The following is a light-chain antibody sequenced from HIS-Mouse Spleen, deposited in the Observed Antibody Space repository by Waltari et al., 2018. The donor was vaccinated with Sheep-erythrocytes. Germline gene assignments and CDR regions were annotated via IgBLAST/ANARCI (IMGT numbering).Light chain of an antibody. CDR3: CSYAGSYNHV. V-gene: IGLV2-11*01. CDR2: AFS. Sequence: QSALTQPRSVSGSPGQSVTISCTGTSSDVGGYTYVSWYQQHPGKAPTILLNAFSKRPSWFPDRFSGSKSGNTASLTISGIQAEDEADYYCCSYAGSYNHVFATGTKVTVL. CDR1: SSDVGGYTY. J-gene: IGLJ1*01.